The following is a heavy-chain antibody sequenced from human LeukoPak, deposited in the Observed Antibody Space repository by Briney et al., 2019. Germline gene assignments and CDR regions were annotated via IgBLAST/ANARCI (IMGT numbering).Heavy chain of an antibody. J-gene: IGHJ4*02. CDR1: GYSFTSYW. Sequence: GESLKISCKGSGYSFTSYWIGWVRQMPGKGLEWMGIIYPGDSDTRYSPSSQGQVTISADKSISTAYLQWSSLEASDTAMYYCASSSTRTTLDYWGQGTLVTVSS. V-gene: IGHV5-51*01. CDR2: IYPGDSDT. CDR3: ASSSTRTTLDY. D-gene: IGHD2-2*01.